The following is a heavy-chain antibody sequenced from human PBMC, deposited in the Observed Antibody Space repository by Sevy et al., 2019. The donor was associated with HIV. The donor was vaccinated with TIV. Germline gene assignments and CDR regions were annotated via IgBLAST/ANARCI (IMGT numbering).Heavy chain of an antibody. CDR1: GGSVRSSSYY. D-gene: IGHD6-13*01. Sequence: SETLSLTCTVSGGSVRSSSYYWAWIRQPPGKGLECIGTIYYTGTTSYIPSLKSRLTISVDKSKNQLSLKLSSVTAADTATYYYARQEYSSSPFDPWGQGALVTVSS. CDR2: IYYTGTT. V-gene: IGHV4-39*01. CDR3: ARQEYSSSPFDP. J-gene: IGHJ5*02.